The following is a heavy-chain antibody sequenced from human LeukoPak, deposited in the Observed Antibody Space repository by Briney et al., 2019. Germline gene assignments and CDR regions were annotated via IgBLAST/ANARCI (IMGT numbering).Heavy chain of an antibody. D-gene: IGHD3-22*01. Sequence: PGGSLRLSCAASGFTFSDYYMDWVRQAPGKGLEWVGRIRNKANSYTTENAASVKGRFTISRDDSKNSLYLHMNSLKTEDTAVYYCTRSHSSGYGPVDYWGQGTLVTVSS. CDR2: IRNKANSYTT. J-gene: IGHJ4*02. CDR1: GFTFSDYY. CDR3: TRSHSSGYGPVDY. V-gene: IGHV3-72*01.